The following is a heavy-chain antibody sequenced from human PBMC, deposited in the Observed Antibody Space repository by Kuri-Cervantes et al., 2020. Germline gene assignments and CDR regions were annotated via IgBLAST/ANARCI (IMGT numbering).Heavy chain of an antibody. CDR1: GFTLSAYA. Sequence: GESLKISCVGSGFTLSAYAMTRVRQAPGKGLEWVSSISSSSSYIYYADSVKGRFTISRDNAKNSLYLQMNSLRAEDTAVYYCARDRPPYHGPGNYVDVWGKGTTVTVSS. V-gene: IGHV3-21*01. D-gene: IGHD3-16*01. CDR2: ISSSSSYI. J-gene: IGHJ6*04. CDR3: ARDRPPYHGPGNYVDV.